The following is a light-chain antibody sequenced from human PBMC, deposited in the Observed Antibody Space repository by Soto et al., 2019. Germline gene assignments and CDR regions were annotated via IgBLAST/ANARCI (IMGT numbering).Light chain of an antibody. Sequence: GDRVTITCRASQSISSYLNWYQQKPGKAPKLLIYAASSLQSGVPSRFSGSGSGTDFTLTISSLQPEDFATYYCQHADSFPLITFGQGTRLEIK. CDR3: QHADSFPLIT. CDR1: QSISSY. V-gene: IGKV1-39*01. J-gene: IGKJ5*01. CDR2: AAS.